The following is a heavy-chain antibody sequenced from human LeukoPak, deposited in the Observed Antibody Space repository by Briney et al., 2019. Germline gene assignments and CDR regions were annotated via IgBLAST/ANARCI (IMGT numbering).Heavy chain of an antibody. J-gene: IGHJ1*01. CDR2: IRSKAYGGTT. CDR3: TGILKYYYDSTSYYSFQY. CDR1: GFTFSSYS. Sequence: GGSLRLSCVASGFTFSSYSMNWVRQAPGKGLEWVAFIRSKAYGGTTDYAASVKGRFAILRDDSKSIASLQMNSLKTEDTAVYYCTGILKYYYDSTSYYSFQYWGQGTLVTVSS. V-gene: IGHV3-49*04. D-gene: IGHD3-22*01.